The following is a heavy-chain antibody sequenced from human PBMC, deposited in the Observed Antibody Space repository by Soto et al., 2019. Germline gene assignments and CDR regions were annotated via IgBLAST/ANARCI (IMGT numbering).Heavy chain of an antibody. CDR2: IIPIFGTE. CDR3: GRDNTVLRFLEWSTHGMDV. D-gene: IGHD3-3*01. CDR1: AGTFSSYA. J-gene: IGHJ6*02. V-gene: IGHV1-69*13. Sequence: SSGNLSCKSSAGTFSSYAISVLRQAPGQGLERKGVIIPIFGTENYAEKSQSRVTITADESTSTAYMELSSMGSEEKAVYYCGRDNTVLRFLEWSTHGMDVWGQGTKVTVSS.